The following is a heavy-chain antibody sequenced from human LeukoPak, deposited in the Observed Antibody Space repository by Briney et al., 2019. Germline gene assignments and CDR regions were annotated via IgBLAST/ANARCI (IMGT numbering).Heavy chain of an antibody. CDR3: VRVGTDSIGSYPDY. CDR2: ISYDGSNK. CDR1: GFTFSSYG. Sequence: PGGSLRLSCAASGFTFSSYGMHRVRRAPGKGLEWVAVISYDGSNKYYADSVKGRFTISRDNTKNMLYLQMNSLRAEDTAIYYCVRVGTDSIGSYPDYWGQGTLVTVTS. J-gene: IGHJ4*02. V-gene: IGHV3-30*03. D-gene: IGHD3-22*01.